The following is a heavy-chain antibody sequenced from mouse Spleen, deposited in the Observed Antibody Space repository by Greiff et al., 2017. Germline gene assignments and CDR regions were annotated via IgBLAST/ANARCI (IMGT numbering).Heavy chain of an antibody. V-gene: IGHV1-15*01. CDR3: TRHYYGSSPFDY. CDR1: GYTFTDYE. D-gene: IGHD1-1*01. Sequence: QVHVKQSGAELVRPGASVTLSCKASGYTFTDYEMHWVKQTPVHGLEWIGAIDPETGGTAYNQKFKGKAILTADKSSSTAYMELRSLTSEDSAVYYCTRHYYGSSPFDYWGQGTTLTVSS. J-gene: IGHJ2*01. CDR2: IDPETGGT.